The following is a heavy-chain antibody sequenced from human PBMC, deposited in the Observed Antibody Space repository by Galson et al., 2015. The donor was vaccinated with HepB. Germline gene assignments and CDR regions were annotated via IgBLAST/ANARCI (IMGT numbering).Heavy chain of an antibody. CDR1: GFTFSNYW. Sequence: SLRLSCAASGFTFSNYWMSWIRQAPGKGLEWVANIKQDGREKYYVDSVKGRFTISRGNAKNTLYLQMNSLRAEDTAVYYCARRSGSYFDVILGRFEYWVQGTLVTVSS. CDR2: IKQDGREK. CDR3: ARRSGSYFDVILGRFEY. J-gene: IGHJ4*02. V-gene: IGHV3-7*01. D-gene: IGHD1-26*01.